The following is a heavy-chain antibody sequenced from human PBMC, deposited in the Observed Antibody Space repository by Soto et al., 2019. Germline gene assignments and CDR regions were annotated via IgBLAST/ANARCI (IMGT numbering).Heavy chain of an antibody. CDR1: GFTVSSTY. CDR2: IYSGGNT. J-gene: IGHJ4*01. Sequence: SLRLSCAASGFTVSSTYMNWVRQAPGKGLERVSLIYSGGNTYYADSVKGRFTISRDNSKNTLYLQMNSLRAEDTAVYYCSRSWAVPDSSAYSGQRTLVTFSS. D-gene: IGHD2-21*01. V-gene: IGHV3-66*01. CDR3: SRSWAVPDSSAY.